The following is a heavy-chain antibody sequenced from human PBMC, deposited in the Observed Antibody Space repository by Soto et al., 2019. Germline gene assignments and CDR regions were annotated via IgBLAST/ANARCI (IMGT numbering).Heavy chain of an antibody. V-gene: IGHV3-30*18. Sequence: QVQLVESGGGVVQPGRSLRLSCAASGFTFSSYGMHWVRQAPGKGLEWVAVISYDGSNKYYADSVQGRFTISRDNSKNTLYLQMNSLRAEDTAVYYCAKNKDIAARPDDAFDIWGQGTMVTVSS. J-gene: IGHJ3*02. CDR3: AKNKDIAARPDDAFDI. CDR2: ISYDGSNK. D-gene: IGHD6-6*01. CDR1: GFTFSSYG.